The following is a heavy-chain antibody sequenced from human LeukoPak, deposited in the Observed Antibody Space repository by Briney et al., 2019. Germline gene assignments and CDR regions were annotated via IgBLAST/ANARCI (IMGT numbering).Heavy chain of an antibody. CDR3: ARGANNWNYRSYFDY. V-gene: IGHV3-33*08. CDR2: IWYDGSNK. CDR1: GFTFTTYW. D-gene: IGHD1-7*01. J-gene: IGHJ4*02. Sequence: PGGSLRLSCAASGFTFTTYWMHWVRQAPGKGLEWVAVIWYDGSNKYYADSVKGRFTISRDNSKNTLYLQMNSLRAEDTAVYYCARGANNWNYRSYFDYWGQGTLVTVSS.